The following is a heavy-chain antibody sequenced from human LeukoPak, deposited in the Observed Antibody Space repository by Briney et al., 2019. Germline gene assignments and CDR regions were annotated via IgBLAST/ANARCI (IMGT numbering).Heavy chain of an antibody. V-gene: IGHV4-59*08. CDR1: GGSISTYY. J-gene: IGHJ3*02. CDR2: IYYSGST. Sequence: PSETLSLTCTVSGGSISTYYWSWIRQPPGKGLEWIGYIYYSGSTNYNPSLKSRVTISVDTSKNQFSLKLSSVTAADTAVYYCARQSEAPYAFDIWGQGTMVTVSS. CDR3: ARQSEAPYAFDI.